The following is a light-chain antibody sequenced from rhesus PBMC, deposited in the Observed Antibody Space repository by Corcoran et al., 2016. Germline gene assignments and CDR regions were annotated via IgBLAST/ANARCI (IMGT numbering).Light chain of an antibody. CDR2: RAS. J-gene: IGKJ1*01. Sequence: DIQMTQSPSSLSASVGDRVTITCRASQGISNWLAWYQQQQGKAPKLLIYRASNLETGVPSRFSGSGSGTDFTITISSLQPEDIATYYCQQHDNSPWTFGQGTKVEIK. V-gene: IGKV1-69*01. CDR3: QQHDNSPWT. CDR1: QGISNW.